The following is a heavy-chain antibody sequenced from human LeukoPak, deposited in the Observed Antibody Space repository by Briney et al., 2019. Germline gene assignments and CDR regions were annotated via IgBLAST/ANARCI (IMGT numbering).Heavy chain of an antibody. D-gene: IGHD4-17*01. CDR2: IRNDGSNK. CDR1: GFTFSSYG. Sequence: PGGSLRLSCAASGFTFSSYGMHWVRQAPGKGLEWVAFIRNDGSNKYYADSVKGRFTISRDNSKNTLYLQMNSLRAEDTAVYYCAKDKGYGDFYFDYWGQGTLVTVSS. J-gene: IGHJ4*02. V-gene: IGHV3-30*02. CDR3: AKDKGYGDFYFDY.